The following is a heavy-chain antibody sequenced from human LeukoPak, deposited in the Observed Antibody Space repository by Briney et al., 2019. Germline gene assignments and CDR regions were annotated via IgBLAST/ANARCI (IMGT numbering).Heavy chain of an antibody. CDR3: VRNNTMVRGVARFNLFDP. V-gene: IGHV4-38-2*01. D-gene: IGHD3-10*01. J-gene: IGHJ5*02. CDR1: GYSISNGDY. CDR2: VYHSGST. Sequence: KPPETLSLTCAVSGYSISNGDYWGWIRQPPGKGLEWIGSVYHSGSTSYNPSLKSRVTMSVDTSKNQFSLKLSSVTAADTAVYYCVRNNTMVRGVARFNLFDPWGQGTLVTVSS.